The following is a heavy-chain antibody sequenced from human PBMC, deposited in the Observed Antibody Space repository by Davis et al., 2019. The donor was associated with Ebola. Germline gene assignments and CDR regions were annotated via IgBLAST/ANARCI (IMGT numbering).Heavy chain of an antibody. V-gene: IGHV3-30*12. CDR3: ASRDYDFWSGLGS. CDR2: ISYDGSNK. CDR1: GIMFSRYG. D-gene: IGHD3-3*01. Sequence: GESLKISCAASGIMFSRYGMHWVRQAPGKGLEWVAVISYDGSNKYYADSVKGRFTISRDNVKNSLYLQMNSLRAEDTAVYYCASRDYDFWSGLGSWGQGTLVTVSS. J-gene: IGHJ5*02.